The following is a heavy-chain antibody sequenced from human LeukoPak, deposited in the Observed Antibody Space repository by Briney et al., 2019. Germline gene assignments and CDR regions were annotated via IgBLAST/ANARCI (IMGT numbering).Heavy chain of an antibody. J-gene: IGHJ4*02. D-gene: IGHD2-15*01. V-gene: IGHV3-7*01. Sequence: PGGSLRLSCAASGFTFSSYWMSWVRQAPGKGLEWVANIKQDGSEKYYVDSVKGRFTISRDNAKNSLYLQMNSLRAEDTAVYYCARGEDVVVVVGAFGYWGQGTLVTVSS. CDR1: GFTFSSYW. CDR2: IKQDGSEK. CDR3: ARGEDVVVVVGAFGY.